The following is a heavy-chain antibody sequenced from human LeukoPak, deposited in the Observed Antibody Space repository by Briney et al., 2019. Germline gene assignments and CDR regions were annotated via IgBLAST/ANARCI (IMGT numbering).Heavy chain of an antibody. CDR3: AKHRSSYSGYEIVTNYFDY. Sequence: GASVKVSCKASGYTFTSYGINWVRQAPGQGLEWMGWVNGYNGNTDYAQKFRGRVTITTDTSTRTAYMELRSQSSDDTAVYYCAKHRSSYSGYEIVTNYFDYWGQGTLVTVSS. J-gene: IGHJ4*02. CDR2: VNGYNGNT. D-gene: IGHD5-12*01. V-gene: IGHV1-18*01. CDR1: GYTFTSYG.